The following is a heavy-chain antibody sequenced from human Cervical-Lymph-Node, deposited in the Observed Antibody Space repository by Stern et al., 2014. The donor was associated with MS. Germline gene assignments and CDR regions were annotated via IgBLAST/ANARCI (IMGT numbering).Heavy chain of an antibody. CDR3: AKGPLAHILGLRDWFDP. D-gene: IGHD3-9*01. J-gene: IGHJ5*02. CDR2: ISGGGDST. V-gene: IGHV3-23*04. Sequence: EVQLVESGGGLVQPGGSLRLSCAASGFTFSNYAMTWVRQAPGKGLEWVAAISGGGDSTYYVDSVKGRFTVSRESSKETLYLQMNSLRAEDTAVYFCAKGPLAHILGLRDWFDPWGQGTLVTVSS. CDR1: GFTFSNYA.